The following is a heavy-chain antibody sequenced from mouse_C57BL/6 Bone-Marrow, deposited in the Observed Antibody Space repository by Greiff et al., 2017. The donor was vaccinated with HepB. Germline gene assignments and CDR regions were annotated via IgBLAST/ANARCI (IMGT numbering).Heavy chain of an antibody. J-gene: IGHJ4*01. D-gene: IGHD2-5*01. V-gene: IGHV1-80*01. CDR1: GYAFSSYW. Sequence: VQLQQSGAELVKPGASVKISCKASGYAFSSYWMNWVKQRPGKGLEWIGQIYPGDGDTNYNGKFKGKATLTADKSSSTAYMQLSSLTSEDSAVYFCARSWTYYSNYYAMDYWGQGTSVTVSS. CDR2: IYPGDGDT. CDR3: ARSWTYYSNYYAMDY.